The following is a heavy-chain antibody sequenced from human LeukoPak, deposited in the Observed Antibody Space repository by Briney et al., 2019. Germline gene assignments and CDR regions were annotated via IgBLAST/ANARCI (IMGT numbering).Heavy chain of an antibody. CDR1: GFTFSSYG. CDR2: IWYDGSNK. V-gene: IGHV3-33*01. Sequence: GGSLRLSCAASGFTFSSYGMHWVRQAPGKGLEWVAVIWYDGSNKYYADSVKGRFTISRDNAKNSLYLQMNSLRAEDTAVYYCARAWDYDFWSGPADYWGQGTLVTVSS. J-gene: IGHJ4*02. CDR3: ARAWDYDFWSGPADY. D-gene: IGHD3-3*01.